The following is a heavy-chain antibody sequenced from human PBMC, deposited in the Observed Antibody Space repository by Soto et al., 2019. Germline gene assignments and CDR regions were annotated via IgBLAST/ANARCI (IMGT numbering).Heavy chain of an antibody. CDR3: AAVVPRASDAFDI. CDR1: GFTFTSSA. V-gene: IGHV1-58*01. Sequence: SVKVSCKXSGFTFTSSAVQWVRQARGQRLEWIGWIVVGSGNTNYAQKFQERVTITRDMSTSTAYMELSSLRSEDTAVYYCAAVVPRASDAFDIWGQGTMVTVSS. CDR2: IVVGSGNT. D-gene: IGHD6-6*01. J-gene: IGHJ3*02.